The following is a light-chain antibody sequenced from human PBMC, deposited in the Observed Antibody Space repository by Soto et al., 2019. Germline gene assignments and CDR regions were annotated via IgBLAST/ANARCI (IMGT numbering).Light chain of an antibody. J-gene: IGKJ4*01. CDR3: QQTNSFPLT. Sequence: IQMTQSPSSVSASVGDRVTITCRASQHISNYLAWYQQKPGEAPKVLIYAAFTLQTGVASRFSGSGSGTDFILTISSLQPEDCATYFCQQTNSFPLTFGGGTKVEIK. CDR2: AAF. V-gene: IGKV1D-12*01. CDR1: QHISNY.